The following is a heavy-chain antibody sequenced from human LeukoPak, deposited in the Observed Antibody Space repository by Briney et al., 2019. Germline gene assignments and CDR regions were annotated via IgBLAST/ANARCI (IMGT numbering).Heavy chain of an antibody. D-gene: IGHD3-22*01. V-gene: IGHV4-4*02. CDR3: AREKLQYYYDSSGYYYYYYMDV. J-gene: IGHJ6*03. Sequence: SETLSLTCAVSGGSISSSNWWSWVRQPPGKGLEWIGEIYHSGSTNYNPSLKSRVTISVDKSKNQFSLKLSSVTAADTAVYYCAREKLQYYYDSSGYYYYYYMDVWGKGTTVTISS. CDR2: IYHSGST. CDR1: GGSISSSNW.